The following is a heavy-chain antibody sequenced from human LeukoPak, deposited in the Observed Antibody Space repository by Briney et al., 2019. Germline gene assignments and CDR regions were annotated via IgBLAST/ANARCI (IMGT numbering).Heavy chain of an antibody. CDR2: IYSGGNT. CDR1: GFTVSNNY. Sequence: GGSLRLSCAASGFTVSNNYMSWVRQAPGKGLEWVSVIYSGGNTYYADPVKGRFTISRDNSKNTLYLQMNRLRAEDTAVYYCAKGGWFGEEDNWGQGTLVTVSS. CDR3: AKGGWFGEEDN. D-gene: IGHD3-10*01. J-gene: IGHJ4*02. V-gene: IGHV3-53*01.